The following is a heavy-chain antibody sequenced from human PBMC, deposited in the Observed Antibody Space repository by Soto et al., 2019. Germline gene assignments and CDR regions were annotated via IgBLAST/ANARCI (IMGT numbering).Heavy chain of an antibody. Sequence: GGSLRLSCTAPGFTFGDYAMSWFRQAPGKGLEWVGFIRSKAYGGTTEYAASVKGRFTISRDDSKSIAYLQMNSLKTEDTAVYYCTSRYSSGWYLSEGWGQGTLVTVSS. J-gene: IGHJ4*02. CDR3: TSRYSSGWYLSEG. D-gene: IGHD6-19*01. V-gene: IGHV3-49*03. CDR1: GFTFGDYA. CDR2: IRSKAYGGTT.